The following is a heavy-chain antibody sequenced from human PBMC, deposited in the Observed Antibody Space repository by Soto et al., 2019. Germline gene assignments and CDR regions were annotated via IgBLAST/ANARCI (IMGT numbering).Heavy chain of an antibody. D-gene: IGHD1-26*01. J-gene: IGHJ4*02. Sequence: SETLSLTCTVSGYSINSDDYWGWIRQPPGKGLEWIASIYHSVSTFYNPSLRSRVTISVDTSKDQFSLRLTSVTAADTAVYYCARAELGTTTTDFWGQGTLVTVSS. CDR3: ARAELGTTTTDF. CDR1: GYSINSDDY. CDR2: IYHSVST. V-gene: IGHV4-38-2*02.